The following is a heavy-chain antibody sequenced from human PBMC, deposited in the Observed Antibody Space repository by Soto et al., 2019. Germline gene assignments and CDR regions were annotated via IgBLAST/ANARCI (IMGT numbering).Heavy chain of an antibody. Sequence: ASVKVSCKXSGYTFTSYGISWVRQAPGQGLEWMGWISAYNGNTNYAQKLQGRVTMTTDTSTSTAYMELRSLRSDDTAVYYCARVSFELWFGELLAYFDYWGQGTLVTVSS. V-gene: IGHV1-18*04. CDR1: GYTFTSYG. CDR3: ARVSFELWFGELLAYFDY. CDR2: ISAYNGNT. J-gene: IGHJ4*02. D-gene: IGHD3-10*01.